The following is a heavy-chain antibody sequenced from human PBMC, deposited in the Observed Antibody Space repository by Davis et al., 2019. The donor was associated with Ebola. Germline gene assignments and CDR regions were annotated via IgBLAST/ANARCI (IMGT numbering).Heavy chain of an antibody. J-gene: IGHJ4*02. CDR3: VRDGWGSLFDY. CDR2: IKADGSVK. CDR1: GFMFSNYW. Sequence: GESLKISCAASGFMFSNYWMAWGRQAPGKGLEWVAAIKADGSVKDYVDSVKGRFTISRDNAKKSVDLQMNSLRVEDTDVYYCVRDGWGSLFDYWGQGTLVTVSS. V-gene: IGHV3-7*03. D-gene: IGHD7-27*01.